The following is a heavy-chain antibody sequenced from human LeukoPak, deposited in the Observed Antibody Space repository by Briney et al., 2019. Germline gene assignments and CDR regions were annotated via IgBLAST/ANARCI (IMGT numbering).Heavy chain of an antibody. D-gene: IGHD3-3*01. Sequence: PSETLSLTCTVFGDSISGSKYFWGSIRQPPGKGLEWIGNFYSGGSTYYNPSLKRRVAISEDTSGKQFSLRLGSVTAADTAVYFCARVGSGLNLYYFDYWGQGILVTVSS. CDR1: GDSISGSKYF. CDR3: ARVGSGLNLYYFDY. J-gene: IGHJ4*02. CDR2: FYSGGST. V-gene: IGHV4-39*07.